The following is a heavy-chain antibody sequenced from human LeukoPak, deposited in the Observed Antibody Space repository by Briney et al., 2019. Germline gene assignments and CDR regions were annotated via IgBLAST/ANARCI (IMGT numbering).Heavy chain of an antibody. J-gene: IGHJ4*02. CDR3: ARDLADPAGY. V-gene: IGHV3-30-3*01. Sequence: RGSLRLSCAASGFTFSSYAMHWVRQAPGKGLEWVAVISYDGSNKYYADSVKGRFTISRDNSKNTLYLQMNSLRAEDTAVYYCARDLADPAGYWGQGTLVTVSS. CDR2: ISYDGSNK. CDR1: GFTFSSYA.